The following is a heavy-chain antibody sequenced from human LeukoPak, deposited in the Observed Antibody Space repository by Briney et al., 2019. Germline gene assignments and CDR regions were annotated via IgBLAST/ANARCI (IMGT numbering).Heavy chain of an antibody. CDR3: AILYLFPGSYYLFDY. J-gene: IGHJ4*02. CDR1: GYTFTSYD. CDR2: MNPNSGNT. D-gene: IGHD3-10*01. V-gene: IGHV1-8*01. Sequence: GASVKVSCKASGYTFTSYDINWVRQATGQGLEWMGWMNPNSGNTGYAQKFQGRVTMTRNTSISTAYMELSSLRSEDTAVYYCAILYLFPGSYYLFDYWGRGTLVTVSS.